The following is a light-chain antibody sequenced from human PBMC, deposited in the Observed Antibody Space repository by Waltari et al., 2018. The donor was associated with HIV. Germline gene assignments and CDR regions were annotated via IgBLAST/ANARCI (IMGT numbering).Light chain of an antibody. V-gene: IGKV1-27*01. CDR3: LKYNAAPWT. CDR1: QGISNY. CDR2: GAT. J-gene: IGKJ1*01. Sequence: DIQMTQSPSSLSASVGDRVTITCRASQGISNYLAWYQQKPGKVPELVIYGATTLQSGVPSRVSGSGSGTDFTLTISSLQPEDVGTYYCLKYNAAPWTFGQGTKVEIK.